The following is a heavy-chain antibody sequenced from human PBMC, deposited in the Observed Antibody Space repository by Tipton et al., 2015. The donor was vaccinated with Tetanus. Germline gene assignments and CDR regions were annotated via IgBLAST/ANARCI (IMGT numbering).Heavy chain of an antibody. V-gene: IGHV4-34*01. CDR2: IHPSGST. J-gene: IGHJ4*02. CDR3: AGSIAAASVWPCDY. Sequence: TLSLTCAVYGGAFSGHYWTWIRQAPGKGLEWIGEIHPSGSTNYNASLRGRVTMSVDLTRKHVFLRMTSVTAADTAVYYCAGSIAAASVWPCDYWGQGTQVTVSS. CDR1: GGAFSGHY. D-gene: IGHD2-2*01.